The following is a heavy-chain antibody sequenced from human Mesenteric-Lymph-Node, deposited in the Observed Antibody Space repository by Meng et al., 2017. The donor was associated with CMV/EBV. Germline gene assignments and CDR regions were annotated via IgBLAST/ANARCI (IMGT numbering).Heavy chain of an antibody. CDR2: IYYSGST. V-gene: IGHV4-38-2*02. CDR3: TRTTWYDYAMDV. J-gene: IGHJ6*02. Sequence: SETLSLTCTVSGYSISSGYYWGWIRQPPGKGLEWIGNIYYSGSTYYNPSLKSRVTISVDTSKNQFSLKLNSVTAADTAVYYCTRTTWYDYAMDVWGQGTTVTVSS. D-gene: IGHD4-17*01. CDR1: GYSISSGYY.